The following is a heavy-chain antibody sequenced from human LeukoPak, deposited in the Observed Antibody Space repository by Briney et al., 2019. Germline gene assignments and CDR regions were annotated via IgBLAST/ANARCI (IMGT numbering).Heavy chain of an antibody. CDR1: GGSISSYY. V-gene: IGHV4-59*01. J-gene: IGHJ4*02. D-gene: IGHD5-18*01. Sequence: SETLSLTCTVPGGSISSYYWSWIRQAPGKGLEWIGYIYYDGSTNYNPSLKSRVTISLDTSKNQFSLKLYSVTAADTAVYHCATDEYSYGSFDSWGQGTLVTVSS. CDR3: ATDEYSYGSFDS. CDR2: IYYDGST.